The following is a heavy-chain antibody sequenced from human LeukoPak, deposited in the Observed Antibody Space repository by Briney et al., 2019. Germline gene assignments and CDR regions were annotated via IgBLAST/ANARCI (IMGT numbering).Heavy chain of an antibody. CDR2: INWNGGST. D-gene: IGHD1-20*01. Sequence: GGSLRLSCAASGFTFDDYGMSWVRQAPGKGLEWVSGINWNGGSTGYADSVKGRFTISRDNAKNSLYLQMNSLRAEDTALYYCARVAQSSRWYNWNYYDYWGQGTLVTVSS. CDR1: GFTFDDYG. CDR3: ARVAQSSRWYNWNYYDY. J-gene: IGHJ4*02. V-gene: IGHV3-20*04.